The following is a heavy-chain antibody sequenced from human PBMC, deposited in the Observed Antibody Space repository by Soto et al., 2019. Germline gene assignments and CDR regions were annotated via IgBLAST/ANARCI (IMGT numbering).Heavy chain of an antibody. CDR1: GFSFSNTF. Sequence: PGGSLRLSCAVSGFSFSNTFMNWVRQAPGKGLEWVAVISYDGSNKYYADSVKGRFTISRDNSKNTLYLQMNSLRAEDTAVYYCARDYGGKIPTIPFDYWGQGTLVTVSS. J-gene: IGHJ4*02. CDR3: ARDYGGKIPTIPFDY. V-gene: IGHV3-30-3*01. CDR2: ISYDGSNK. D-gene: IGHD4-17*01.